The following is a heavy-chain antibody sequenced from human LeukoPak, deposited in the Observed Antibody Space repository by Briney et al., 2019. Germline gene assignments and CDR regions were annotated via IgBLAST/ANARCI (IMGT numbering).Heavy chain of an antibody. CDR1: GYTFTSYG. D-gene: IGHD3-10*01. Sequence: ASVKVSCKASGYTFTSYGISWVRQAPGQGLEWMGGIIPIFGTANYAQKFQGRVTITADESTSTAYMELSSLRSEDTAVYYCARGVVRGVMSWFDPWGQGTLVTVSS. CDR3: ARGVVRGVMSWFDP. J-gene: IGHJ5*02. V-gene: IGHV1-69*13. CDR2: IIPIFGTA.